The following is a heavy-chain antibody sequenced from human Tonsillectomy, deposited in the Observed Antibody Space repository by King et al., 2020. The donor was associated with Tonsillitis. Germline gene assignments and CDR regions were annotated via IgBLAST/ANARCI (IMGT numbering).Heavy chain of an antibody. CDR2: VIPLPGSA. D-gene: IGHD4-23*01. J-gene: IGHJ4*02. CDR1: GGTFSSYT. Sequence: QLVQSGAEVRKPGSSVKVSCKASGGTFSSYTFSWVRQAPGQGLEWMGRVIPLPGSATYAQKFQGRVTITVDKSTSTAYMELSSLRSEDTAVYYCATDGTSTVVTQFDYWGQGTLVTVSS. V-gene: IGHV1-69*08. CDR3: ATDGTSTVVTQFDY.